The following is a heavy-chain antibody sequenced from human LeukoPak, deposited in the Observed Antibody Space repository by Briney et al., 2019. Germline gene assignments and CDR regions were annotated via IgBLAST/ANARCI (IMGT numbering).Heavy chain of an antibody. J-gene: IGHJ4*02. CDR1: GYGFATHW. CDR3: ARGYSSSAEY. Sequence: GESLQISCKGSGYGFATHWIAWVRQMPGKGLEWMGIIYPGDSDTRYSPSLQGQVTISADKSISTAYLQWSSLKASDTAIYYCARGYSSSAEYWGQGTLVTVSS. V-gene: IGHV5-51*01. CDR2: IYPGDSDT. D-gene: IGHD6-6*01.